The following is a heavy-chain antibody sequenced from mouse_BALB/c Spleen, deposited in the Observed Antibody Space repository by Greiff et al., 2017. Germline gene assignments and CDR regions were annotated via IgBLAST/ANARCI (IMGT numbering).Heavy chain of an antibody. CDR1: GYTFTSYY. Sequence: QVQLKESGAELVKPGASVKLSCKASGYTFTSYYMYWVKQRPGQGLEWIGEINPSNGGTNFNEKFKSKATLTVDKSSSTAYMQLSSLTSEDSAVYYCTRHYFDYWGQGTTLTVSS. V-gene: IGHV1S81*02. CDR2: INPSNGGT. CDR3: TRHYFDY. J-gene: IGHJ2*01.